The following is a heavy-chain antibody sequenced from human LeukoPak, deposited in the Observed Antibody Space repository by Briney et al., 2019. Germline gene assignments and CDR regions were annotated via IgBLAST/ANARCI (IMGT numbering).Heavy chain of an antibody. CDR2: IGGDGHST. CDR3: ARRAGGTPVN. D-gene: IGHD1-26*01. J-gene: IGHJ4*02. Sequence: GGSLRLSCAASGFTFNIYAMTWVRQAPGKGLEWVSAIGGDGHSTDYADSVKGRFTISRDNSKNTLYLQMNSLRAEDTALYYCARRAGGTPVNWGLGTLVTVSS. V-gene: IGHV3-23*01. CDR1: GFTFNIYA.